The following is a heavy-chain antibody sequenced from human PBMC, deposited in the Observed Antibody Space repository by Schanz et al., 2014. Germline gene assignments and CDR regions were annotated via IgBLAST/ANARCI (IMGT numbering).Heavy chain of an antibody. CDR3: ARELPGVVAFDF. V-gene: IGHV3-23*04. J-gene: IGHJ3*01. CDR2: ISGDHRNT. D-gene: IGHD7-27*01. CDR1: RFTVTNAW. Sequence: EAHLVESGGGLVKPGGSLTLSCAASRFTVTNAWMSWVRQAPGKGLEWVSSISGDHRNTFYADSVKGRFTISRDNSKNTLYLQMNSLRAEDTAVYYCARELPGVVAFDFWGQGTMVTVSS.